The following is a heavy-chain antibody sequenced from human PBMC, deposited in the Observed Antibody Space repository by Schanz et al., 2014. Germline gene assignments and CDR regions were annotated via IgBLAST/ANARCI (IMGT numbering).Heavy chain of an antibody. Sequence: QAQLMESGGGVVQPGTSLILSCSASGFSLNTYGIHWFRQPAGKGLEWVAVIWNNGVTKYYADSVRGRFTISRDRFQNTLYRQMSSLRAEATAVYCCARPRFDYGEVDYWGQGTLVTVSS. CDR2: IWNNGVTK. D-gene: IGHD4-17*01. CDR3: ARPRFDYGEVDY. J-gene: IGHJ4*02. CDR1: GFSLNTYG. V-gene: IGHV3-33*01.